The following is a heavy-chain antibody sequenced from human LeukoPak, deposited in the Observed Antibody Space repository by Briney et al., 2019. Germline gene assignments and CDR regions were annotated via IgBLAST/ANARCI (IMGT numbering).Heavy chain of an antibody. CDR2: INPNSGGT. V-gene: IGHV1-2*02. CDR3: ARLSSPYCSSTSCYRGTKDFDY. J-gene: IGHJ4*02. CDR1: GYTFTGYY. Sequence: ASVKVSCKASGYTFTGYYMHWVRQAPGQGLEWMGWINPNSGGTNYAQKFQGRVTMTRDTSISKAYMELSRLRSDDTAVYYCARLSSPYCSSTSCYRGTKDFDYWGQGTLVTVSS. D-gene: IGHD2-2*02.